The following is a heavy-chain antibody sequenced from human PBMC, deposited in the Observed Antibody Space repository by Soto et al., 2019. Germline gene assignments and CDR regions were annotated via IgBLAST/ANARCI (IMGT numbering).Heavy chain of an antibody. CDR3: ARVAITLVRGVSFYYYYGMDV. V-gene: IGHV1-18*01. Sequence: ASVKVSCKASGYTFTSYGISWVRQAPGQGLEWMGWISAYNGNTNCAQKLQGRVTMTTDTSTSTAYMELRSLRSDDTAVYYCARVAITLVRGVSFYYYYGMDVWGQGTTVTVSS. CDR2: ISAYNGNT. D-gene: IGHD3-10*01. CDR1: GYTFTSYG. J-gene: IGHJ6*02.